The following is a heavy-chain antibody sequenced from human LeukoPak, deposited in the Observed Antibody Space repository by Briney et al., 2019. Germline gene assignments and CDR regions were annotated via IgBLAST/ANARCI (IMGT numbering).Heavy chain of an antibody. CDR3: ARVVVDYYGSGSPYYYYGMDV. Sequence: GGSLRLSCAASGFTVSSNYMSWVRQAPGKGLEWVSVIYSGGSTYYADSVKGRFTISRDNSKNTLYLQMNSPRAEDTAVYYCARVVVDYYGSGSPYYYYGMDVWGQGTTVTVSS. CDR1: GFTVSSNY. V-gene: IGHV3-53*01. CDR2: IYSGGST. J-gene: IGHJ6*02. D-gene: IGHD3-10*01.